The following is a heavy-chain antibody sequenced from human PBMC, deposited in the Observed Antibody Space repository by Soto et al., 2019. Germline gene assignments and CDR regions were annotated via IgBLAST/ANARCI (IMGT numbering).Heavy chain of an antibody. CDR3: ARVQRLWDYYYYYMDV. CDR1: GFTFSSYS. CDR2: ISSSSSTI. V-gene: IGHV3-48*01. J-gene: IGHJ6*03. Sequence: GGSLRLSCAASGFTFSSYSMNWVRQAPGKGLEWVSYISSSSSTIYYADSVKGRFTISRDNAKNSLYLQMNSLRAEDTAVYYCARVQRLWDYYYYYMDVWGKGTTVTVSS. D-gene: IGHD5-18*01.